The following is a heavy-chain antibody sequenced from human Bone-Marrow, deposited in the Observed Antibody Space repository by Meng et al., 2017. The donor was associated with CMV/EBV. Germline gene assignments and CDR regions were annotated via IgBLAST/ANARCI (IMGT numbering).Heavy chain of an antibody. CDR2: IYPGDSDT. V-gene: IGHV5-51*01. D-gene: IGHD3/OR15-3a*01. CDR3: ARHVLWDWNYPDY. J-gene: IGHJ4*02. Sequence: MVSCKGSGYSFTSYWIGWVRQMPGKGLEWMGIIYPGDSDTRYSPSFQGQVTISADKSISTAYLQWSSLKASDTAMYYCARHVLWDWNYPDYWGQGTLVTVSS. CDR1: GYSFTSYW.